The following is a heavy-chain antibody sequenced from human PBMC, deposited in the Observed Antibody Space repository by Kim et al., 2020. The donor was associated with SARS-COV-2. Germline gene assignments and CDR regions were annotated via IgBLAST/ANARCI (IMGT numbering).Heavy chain of an antibody. Sequence: ADSVKGRFTISRDNSKNTLYLQMNSLRAEDTAVYYCAKGAVDTRDNYFDYWGQGTLVTVSS. CDR3: AKGAVDTRDNYFDY. D-gene: IGHD2-15*01. V-gene: IGHV3-23*01. J-gene: IGHJ4*02.